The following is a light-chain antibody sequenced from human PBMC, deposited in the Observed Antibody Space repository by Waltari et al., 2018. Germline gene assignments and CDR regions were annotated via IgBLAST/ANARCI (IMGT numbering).Light chain of an antibody. CDR2: SNK. V-gene: IGLV1-44*01. Sequence: QSVLTQPPSASGTPGQRVTISCSGSSPTLGSNTVNWYQQPPGTAPKLLIYSNKQRPSGVPDRFSASRFGTSASLAISGLQSEDEADYYCAAWDDSLNGVVFGGGTKLTVL. CDR1: SPTLGSNT. J-gene: IGLJ2*01. CDR3: AAWDDSLNGVV.